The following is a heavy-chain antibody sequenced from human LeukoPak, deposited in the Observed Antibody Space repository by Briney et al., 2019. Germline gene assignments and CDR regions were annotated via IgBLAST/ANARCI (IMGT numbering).Heavy chain of an antibody. Sequence: PSQTLSLTCAISGDSVSSNSAAWNWIRQSPSRGLEWLGRTYYRSKWYNDYAVSVKSRITINPDTSKNQFSLQLSSVTPEDTAVYYCARDQTYNWKGAYYFDYWGQGTLVTVSS. CDR2: TYYRSKWYN. CDR3: ARDQTYNWKGAYYFDY. V-gene: IGHV6-1*01. J-gene: IGHJ4*02. D-gene: IGHD1-20*01. CDR1: GDSVSSNSAA.